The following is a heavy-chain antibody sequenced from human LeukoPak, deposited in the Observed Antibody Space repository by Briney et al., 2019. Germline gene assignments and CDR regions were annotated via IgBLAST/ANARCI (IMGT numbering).Heavy chain of an antibody. CDR2: INHSGST. CDR3: ARKSRSGRPMV. Sequence: SETLSLTCAVYGGSFSGYYWSWIRQPPGKGLEWIGEINHSGSTNYNPSLKSRVTISVDTSKNQFYLKLSSVTAADTAVYYCARKSRSGRPMVWGQGALVTVSS. V-gene: IGHV4-34*01. D-gene: IGHD3-10*01. J-gene: IGHJ4*02. CDR1: GGSFSGYY.